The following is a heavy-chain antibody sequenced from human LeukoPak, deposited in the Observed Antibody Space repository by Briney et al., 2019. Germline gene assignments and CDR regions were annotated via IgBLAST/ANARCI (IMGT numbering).Heavy chain of an antibody. CDR1: GFTLWRHY. CDR2: SYSGGST. J-gene: IGHJ4*02. Sequence: PGGSLRLSCAASGFTLWRHYMNWVRRAPGKGLEWVALSYSGGSTYYADSVKGRFTISRDNSKNMLYLEMNSLRVEDSAVYYCARGPDVDGYIHAPSDSWGQGTLVTASS. D-gene: IGHD5-24*01. V-gene: IGHV3-53*01. CDR3: ARGPDVDGYIHAPSDS.